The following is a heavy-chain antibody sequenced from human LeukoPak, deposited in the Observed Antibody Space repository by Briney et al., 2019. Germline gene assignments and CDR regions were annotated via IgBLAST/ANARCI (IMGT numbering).Heavy chain of an antibody. CDR2: ISGSGGST. J-gene: IGHJ4*02. V-gene: IGHV3-23*01. Sequence: GGSLRLSCAASGFTFSSYAMSWVRQAPGKGLEWVSAISGSGGSTYYADSVKGRFTISRDNAKNTLFLQMNSLRAEDTAVYYCARESSWAPDYWGQGTLVTVSS. CDR3: ARESSWAPDY. D-gene: IGHD1-26*01. CDR1: GFTFSSYA.